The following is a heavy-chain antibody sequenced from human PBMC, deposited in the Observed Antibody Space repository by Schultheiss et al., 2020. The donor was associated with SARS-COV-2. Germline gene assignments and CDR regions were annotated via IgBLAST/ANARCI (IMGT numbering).Heavy chain of an antibody. Sequence: SVKVSCKASGGTFSSYAISWVRQAPGQGLEWMGGIIRIFGTANYAQKFQGRVTITADESTSTAYMELSSLRSDDTAMYFCARDQCSEGSCPLFRFWGQGAPVTVSS. CDR2: IIRIFGTA. V-gene: IGHV1-69*13. CDR3: ARDQCSEGSCPLFRF. CDR1: GGTFSSYA. D-gene: IGHD2-15*01. J-gene: IGHJ4*02.